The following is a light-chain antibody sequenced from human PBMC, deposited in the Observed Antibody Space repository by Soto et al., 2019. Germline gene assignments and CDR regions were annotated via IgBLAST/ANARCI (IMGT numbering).Light chain of an antibody. CDR2: KAS. J-gene: IGKJ1*01. V-gene: IGKV1-5*03. Sequence: DIQMTQSPSSLSASVGDRVTITCQASQDINNYLNWYQQKPGKAPKXLIYKASTLKSGVPSRFSGSGSGTEFTIAISSLQPDDFETYYCQHYNSYSEAFGQGTKVDIK. CDR3: QHYNSYSEA. CDR1: QDINNY.